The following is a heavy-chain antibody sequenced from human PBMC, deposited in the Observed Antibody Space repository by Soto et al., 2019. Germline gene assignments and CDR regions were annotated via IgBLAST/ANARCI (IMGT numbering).Heavy chain of an antibody. J-gene: IGHJ4*02. Sequence: QVQLQQWGAGLLKPSETLSLTCAVYGESFSGYYWSWIRQPPGKGLAWIGEISHSGSTNYNPSLKSRVTISVDTSKNQFSLKLSSVTAADTAVYYCAGRTAVTPYYFDYWGQGTLVTVSS. CDR1: GESFSGYY. CDR2: ISHSGST. D-gene: IGHD4-17*01. CDR3: AGRTAVTPYYFDY. V-gene: IGHV4-34*01.